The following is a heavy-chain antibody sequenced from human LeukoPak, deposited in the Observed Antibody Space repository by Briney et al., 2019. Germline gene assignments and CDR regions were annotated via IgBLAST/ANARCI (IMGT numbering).Heavy chain of an antibody. Sequence: PGGSLRLSCAASGFTFNSFSMDWVRQVPGKGLEWVSYISSSGNTIYYADLVKGRFTISRDNANNLLYLQMSGLRAEDTAVYYCARVGALGSLGYWGQGILVAVSS. CDR2: ISSSGNTI. J-gene: IGHJ4*02. D-gene: IGHD1-26*01. CDR3: ARVGALGSLGY. V-gene: IGHV3-48*04. CDR1: GFTFNSFS.